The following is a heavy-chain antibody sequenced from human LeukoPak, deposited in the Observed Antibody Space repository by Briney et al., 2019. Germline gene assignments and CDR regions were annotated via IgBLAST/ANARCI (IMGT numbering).Heavy chain of an antibody. Sequence: GGSLRLSCAASGFTVSSNYMSWVRQAPGKGLEWVSVIYSGGSTYYADSVKGRFTISRDNSKNTLYLQMNSLRAEDTAVYYCARDGGARDLDPNVGELASNSRMGINFQHWGQGTLVTVSS. V-gene: IGHV3-53*01. D-gene: IGHD1-26*01. CDR1: GFTVSSNY. CDR3: ARDGGARDLDPNVGELASNSRMGINFQH. J-gene: IGHJ1*01. CDR2: IYSGGST.